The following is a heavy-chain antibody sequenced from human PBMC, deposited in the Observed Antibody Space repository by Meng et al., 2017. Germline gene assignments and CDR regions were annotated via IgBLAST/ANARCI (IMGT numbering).Heavy chain of an antibody. Sequence: GESLKISCKGSGYSFTSYWIGWVRQMPGKGLEWMGIIYPGDSDTRHSPSFQGQVTISADKSISTAYLQWSSLKASDTAMYYCARCGEEMATITGYYYYGMDVWGQGTTVTVSS. J-gene: IGHJ6*02. V-gene: IGHV5-51*01. D-gene: IGHD5-24*01. CDR3: ARCGEEMATITGYYYYGMDV. CDR1: GYSFTSYW. CDR2: IYPGDSDT.